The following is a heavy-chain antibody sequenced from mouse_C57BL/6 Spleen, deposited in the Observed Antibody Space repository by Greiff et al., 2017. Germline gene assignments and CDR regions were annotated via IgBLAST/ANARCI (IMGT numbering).Heavy chain of an antibody. J-gene: IGHJ4*01. Sequence: EVKLVESGEGLVKPGGSLKLSCAASGFTFSSYAMSWVRQTPEKRLEWVAYISSGGDYIYYADTVKGRFTISRDNARNTLYLQMSSLKSEDTAMYYCTREWDYDGNWDPMDYWGQGTSVTGSS. CDR2: ISSGGDYI. CDR1: GFTFSSYA. V-gene: IGHV5-9-1*02. D-gene: IGHD4-1*01. CDR3: TREWDYDGNWDPMDY.